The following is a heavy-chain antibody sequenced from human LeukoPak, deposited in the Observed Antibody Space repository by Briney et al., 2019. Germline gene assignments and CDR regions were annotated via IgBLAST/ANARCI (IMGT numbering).Heavy chain of an antibody. J-gene: IGHJ4*02. CDR2: ISCSGGNT. CDR3: AKVGARVVVPAAFFDY. Sequence: GGSLRLSCAASGFTFSSYAMSWVRQAPGKGLEWVSAISCSGGNTYYAGSVKGRFTISRDNSKYTLYLQMNSLRAEDTAVYYGAKVGARVVVPAAFFDYWGQGNLVTVSP. D-gene: IGHD2-2*01. V-gene: IGHV3-23*01. CDR1: GFTFSSYA.